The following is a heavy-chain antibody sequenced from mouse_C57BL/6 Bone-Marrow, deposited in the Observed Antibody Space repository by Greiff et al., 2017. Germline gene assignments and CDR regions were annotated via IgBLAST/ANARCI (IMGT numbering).Heavy chain of an antibody. Sequence: QVQLQQPGAELVKPGASVKLSCKASGYTFTSYWMHWVKQRPGQGLEWIGMIHPNSGSTNYNEKFKSKATLTVDKSSSTAYMQLSSLTSEDSAVYYCARSRYYYGTNWYFDVWGTGTTVTVAS. CDR3: ARSRYYYGTNWYFDV. CDR2: IHPNSGST. J-gene: IGHJ1*03. D-gene: IGHD1-1*01. CDR1: GYTFTSYW. V-gene: IGHV1-64*01.